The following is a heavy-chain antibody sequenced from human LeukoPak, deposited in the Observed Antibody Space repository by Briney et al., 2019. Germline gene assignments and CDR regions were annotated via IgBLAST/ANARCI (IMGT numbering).Heavy chain of an antibody. D-gene: IGHD6-19*01. CDR3: ARGLYSSGWYDY. CDR1: GYTFTGYY. CDR2: IKPSGGST. Sequence: ASVKVSCKASGYTFTGYYIHWVRQAPGQGLEWMGIIKPSGGSTSYAQKFQGRVTMTRDTSTSTVYMELSSLRSEDTAVYWCARGLYSSGWYDYWGQGTLVTVSS. J-gene: IGHJ4*02. V-gene: IGHV1-46*01.